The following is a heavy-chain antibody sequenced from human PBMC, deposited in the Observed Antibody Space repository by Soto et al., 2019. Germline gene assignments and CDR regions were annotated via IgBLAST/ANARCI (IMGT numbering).Heavy chain of an antibody. D-gene: IGHD3-22*01. CDR3: ARVTTDSFDI. Sequence: QVQLVESGGGVVQPGRSLRLSCAASGFTFSSYGMHWVRQAPGKGLEWVAVISYDGSNKHYADSVNGRFTISRDNAKNTLYLQMNSMRAEDTAVYYCARVTTDSFDIWGQGTMVTVSS. CDR2: ISYDGSNK. J-gene: IGHJ3*02. V-gene: IGHV3-30*03. CDR1: GFTFSSYG.